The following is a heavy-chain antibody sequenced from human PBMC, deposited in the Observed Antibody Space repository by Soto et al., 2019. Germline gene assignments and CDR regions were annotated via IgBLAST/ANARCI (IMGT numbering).Heavy chain of an antibody. D-gene: IGHD6-19*01. CDR2: ISSSSSYI. V-gene: IGHV3-21*01. CDR1: GFTFSSYS. Sequence: GGSLRLSCAASGFTFSSYSMNWVRQAPGKGLEWVSSISSSSSYIYYADSVKGRFTISRDNAKNSLYLQMNSLRAEDTAVYYCALFAGYSSGWYASEDAFDIWAQGTMVTVSS. J-gene: IGHJ3*02. CDR3: ALFAGYSSGWYASEDAFDI.